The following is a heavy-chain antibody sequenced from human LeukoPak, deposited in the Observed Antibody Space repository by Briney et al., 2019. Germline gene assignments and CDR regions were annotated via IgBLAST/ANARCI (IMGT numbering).Heavy chain of an antibody. CDR1: GFTFSSYG. D-gene: IGHD6-19*01. CDR3: AKDVAVAQRYFQH. Sequence: GGSLRLSCAASGFTFSSYGMHWVRQAPGKGLEWVAVISYDGSNKYYADSVKGRFTISRDNSKNTLYLQVNSLRAEDTAVYYCAKDVAVAQRYFQHWGQGTLVTVSS. J-gene: IGHJ1*01. CDR2: ISYDGSNK. V-gene: IGHV3-30*18.